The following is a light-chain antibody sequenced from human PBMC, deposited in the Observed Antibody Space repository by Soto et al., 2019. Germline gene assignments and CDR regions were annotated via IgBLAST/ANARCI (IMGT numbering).Light chain of an antibody. Sequence: DIQMTQSPSTLSASVGDRVTITCRASQSISSWLAWYQQKPGIAPRLLIYHASSLESGVPSRFSGSGSGTEFTLTISSLPPDDFATYYCQQYYSYTFGQGTKLEIK. CDR3: QQYYSYT. CDR1: QSISSW. V-gene: IGKV1-5*01. CDR2: HAS. J-gene: IGKJ2*01.